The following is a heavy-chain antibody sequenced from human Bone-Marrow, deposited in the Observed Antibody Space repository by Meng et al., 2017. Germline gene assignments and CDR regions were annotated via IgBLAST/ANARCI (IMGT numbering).Heavy chain of an antibody. Sequence: GGSLRLSCAASGFPFSIAWMSWVRQAPGKELEWVGLIKSKIDGRTIDYAAPVEGRLTISRDNSKNTLYLQINSLKTEDTGVYYCTTANTVGHFLKLGYWGQGTLVTVSS. V-gene: IGHV3-15*01. CDR2: IKSKIDGRTI. CDR3: TTANTVGHFLKLGY. D-gene: IGHD2-8*02. CDR1: GFPFSIAW. J-gene: IGHJ4*02.